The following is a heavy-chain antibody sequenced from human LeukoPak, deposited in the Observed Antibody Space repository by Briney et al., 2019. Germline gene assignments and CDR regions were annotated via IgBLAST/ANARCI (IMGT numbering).Heavy chain of an antibody. J-gene: IGHJ4*02. CDR3: ARDPTTYGSGSYYCCFDY. D-gene: IGHD3-10*01. V-gene: IGHV3-21*01. CDR2: ISSSSMYI. CDR1: GFTFRSYS. Sequence: KPGGSLRLSCAASGFTFRSYSMNWVRQAPGKGLGWVSSISSSSMYIYYADSVQGRFTISRDNAKNSLYLQMNSLRAEDTAVYHCARDPTTYGSGSYYCCFDYWGQGTLVTVSS.